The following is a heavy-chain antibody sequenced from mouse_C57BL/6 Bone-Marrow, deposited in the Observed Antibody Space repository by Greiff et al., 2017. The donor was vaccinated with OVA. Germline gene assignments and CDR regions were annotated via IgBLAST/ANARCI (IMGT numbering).Heavy chain of an antibody. D-gene: IGHD1-1*01. CDR1: GYTFTEYT. V-gene: IGHV1-62-2*01. CDR3: ARHAPYYYGSSPSWYFDV. CDR2: FYPGSGSI. J-gene: IGHJ1*03. Sequence: QVQLQQSGAELVKPGASVKLSCKASGYTFTEYTIHWVKQRSGQGLEWIGWFYPGSGSIKYNEKFKDKATLTADKSSSTVYMELSRLTSEDSAVYFCARHAPYYYGSSPSWYFDVWGTGTTVTVSS.